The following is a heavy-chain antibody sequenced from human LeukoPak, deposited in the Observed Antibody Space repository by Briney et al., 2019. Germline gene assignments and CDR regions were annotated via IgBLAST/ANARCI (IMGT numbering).Heavy chain of an antibody. D-gene: IGHD2-15*01. Sequence: SETLSLTCTVSSASFSSSPDYCRWIRHTPGTGLQWFGNFYYGGTTYYNPSLKSRITLSVDRSEGQFSLKLSSVTAADTAVYYCARQGEHSGVYYYMDVWGKGTTVTVSS. CDR3: ARQGEHSGVYYYMDV. V-gene: IGHV4-39*01. CDR1: SASFSSSPDY. J-gene: IGHJ6*03. CDR2: FYYGGTT.